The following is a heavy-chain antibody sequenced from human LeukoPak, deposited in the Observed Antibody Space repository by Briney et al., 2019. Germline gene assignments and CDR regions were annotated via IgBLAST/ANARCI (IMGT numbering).Heavy chain of an antibody. CDR3: AKGGIIAAAVTLDWFDP. Sequence: GGSLRLSCAASGFTFSSYGMHWVRQAPGKGLEWVAVISYDVGKKYYADSVKGRFTISRDNSKNTLYLQMNSLRAEDTALYYCAKGGIIAAAVTLDWFDPWGQGTLVTVSS. CDR1: GFTFSSYG. V-gene: IGHV3-30*18. CDR2: ISYDVGKK. J-gene: IGHJ5*02. D-gene: IGHD6-13*01.